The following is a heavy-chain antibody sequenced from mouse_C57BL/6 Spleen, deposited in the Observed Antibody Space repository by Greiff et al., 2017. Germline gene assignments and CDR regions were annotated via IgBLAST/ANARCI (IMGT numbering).Heavy chain of an antibody. CDR1: GYSITSGYY. CDR3: SIEITTVVARDYAMDY. D-gene: IGHD1-1*01. CDR2: ISYDGSN. Sequence: EVKLMESGPGLVKPSQSLSLTCSVTGYSITSGYYWNWIRQFPGNKLEWMGYISYDGSNNYNPSLKNRISITSNTSKNQLFLKLNSVTTEDTATYYCSIEITTVVARDYAMDYWGQGTSVTVSS. V-gene: IGHV3-6*01. J-gene: IGHJ4*01.